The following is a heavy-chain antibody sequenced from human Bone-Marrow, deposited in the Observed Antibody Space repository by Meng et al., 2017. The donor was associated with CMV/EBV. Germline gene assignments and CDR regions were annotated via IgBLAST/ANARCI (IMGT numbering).Heavy chain of an antibody. CDR2: IYYSGST. D-gene: IGHD2-2*01. Sequence: SETLSLTRTVSGGSISSSSYYWGWIRQPPGKGLEWIGSIYYSGSTYYNPSLKSRVTISVDTSKNQFSLKLSSVTAAETAVYYCARAKGYCSSTSCHGNWIDPWGQGTLVTVPS. J-gene: IGHJ5*02. CDR1: GGSISSSSYY. CDR3: ARAKGYCSSTSCHGNWIDP. V-gene: IGHV4-39*07.